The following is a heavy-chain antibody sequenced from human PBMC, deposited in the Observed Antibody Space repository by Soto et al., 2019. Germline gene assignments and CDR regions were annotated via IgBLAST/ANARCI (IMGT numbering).Heavy chain of an antibody. CDR3: ARGDSSGWYKVYAFDI. CDR1: GGSISSSSYY. Sequence: SETLSLTCTVSGGSISSSSYYWGWIRQHPGKGLEWIGSIYYSGSTYYNPSLKSRVTISVDTSKNQFSLKLSSVTAADTAVYYCARGDSSGWYKVYAFDIWSQGTMVTVSS. V-gene: IGHV4-39*01. J-gene: IGHJ3*02. D-gene: IGHD6-19*01. CDR2: IYYSGST.